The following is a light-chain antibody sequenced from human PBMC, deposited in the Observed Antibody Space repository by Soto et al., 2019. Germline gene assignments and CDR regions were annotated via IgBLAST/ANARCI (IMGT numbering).Light chain of an antibody. Sequence: DIQMTQSPSTLSASVGDRVTITCRASQSISSWLAWYQQKPGKAPKLLIYDASSLESGVPSRFSGSGSGTEFTLNISSLQHDDFATYYCQQYNSYSQTFGQGTKVEIK. CDR1: QSISSW. V-gene: IGKV1-5*01. J-gene: IGKJ1*01. CDR2: DAS. CDR3: QQYNSYSQT.